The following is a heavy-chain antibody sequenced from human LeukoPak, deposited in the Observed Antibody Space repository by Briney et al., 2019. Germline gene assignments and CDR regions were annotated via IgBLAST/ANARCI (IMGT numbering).Heavy chain of an antibody. V-gene: IGHV5-51*01. CDR1: GYSFTNYW. CDR2: IYPGDSDT. CDR3: ARHPRLSSYCGGDCYI. D-gene: IGHD2-21*02. Sequence: GESLKISCKGCGYSFTNYWIGWVRQMPGKGLEWMGIIYPGDSDTRYSPSFQGQVTISADKSISTAYLQWSSLKASDTAMYYCARHPRLSSYCGGDCYIWGQGTLVTVSS. J-gene: IGHJ4*02.